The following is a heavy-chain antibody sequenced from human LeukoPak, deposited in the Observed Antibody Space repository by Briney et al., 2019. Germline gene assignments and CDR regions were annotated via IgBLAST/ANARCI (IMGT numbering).Heavy chain of an antibody. CDR3: ARHRLKDAFDI. V-gene: IGHV4-59*05. D-gene: IGHD4/OR15-4a*01. CDR1: GGSISGWY. CDR2: IYYSGST. J-gene: IGHJ3*02. Sequence: SETLSLTCTVSGGSISGWYWSWIRQPPGKGLEWIGSIYYSGSTYYNPSLKSRVTISADTSKNQFSLKLSSVTAADTAVYYCARHRLKDAFDIWGQGTMVTVSS.